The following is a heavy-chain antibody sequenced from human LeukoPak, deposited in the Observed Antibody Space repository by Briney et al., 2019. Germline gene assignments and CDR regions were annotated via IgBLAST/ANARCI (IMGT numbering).Heavy chain of an antibody. Sequence: GGFLRLSCAASEFILSNWWMTWVRQAPGKGLEWVASIKPDGSENYYVDSVKGRFTVSRDNARSSLYLQMNSLRAEDTAVYYCARGHYGMDVWGQGTTVTVSS. V-gene: IGHV3-7*01. J-gene: IGHJ6*02. CDR2: IKPDGSEN. CDR1: EFILSNWW. CDR3: ARGHYGMDV.